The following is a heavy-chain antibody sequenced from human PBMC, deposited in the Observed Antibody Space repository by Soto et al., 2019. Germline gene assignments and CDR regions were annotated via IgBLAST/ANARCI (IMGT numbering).Heavy chain of an antibody. CDR1: GFIFSNYW. CDR2: IKKDGSEK. V-gene: IGHV3-7*01. J-gene: IGHJ6*02. D-gene: IGHD2-2*02. Sequence: PVGSLRLSCEASGFIFSNYWMNWVRQAPGKGLEWLANIKKDGSEKYYVDSAKGRFTISRDNAKNSLYLQMNSLRAEDTAVYFCARDDCSGTSCYSDYYSYGMDVWGQGTTVTVSS. CDR3: ARDDCSGTSCYSDYYSYGMDV.